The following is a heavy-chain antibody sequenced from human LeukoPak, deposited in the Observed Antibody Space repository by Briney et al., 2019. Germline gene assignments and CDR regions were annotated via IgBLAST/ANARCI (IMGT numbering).Heavy chain of an antibody. D-gene: IGHD3-3*01. CDR3: ARATVTHDFWSGYPSYFDS. CDR2: IYYTGST. V-gene: IGHV4-61*08. Sequence: TSETLSLTCTVSGGSISNNGYYWSWIRHPPGKALEWIGHIYYTGSTYYNPSLKSRVTISLDTSKNQFSLSLRSVTAADTAVYFCARATVTHDFWSGYPSYFDSWGQGTLVTVSS. J-gene: IGHJ4*02. CDR1: GGSISNNGYY.